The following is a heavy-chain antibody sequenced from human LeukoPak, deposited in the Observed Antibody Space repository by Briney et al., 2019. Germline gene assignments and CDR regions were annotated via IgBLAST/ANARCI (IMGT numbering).Heavy chain of an antibody. CDR2: IYHSGST. D-gene: IGHD3-10*01. Sequence: PSETLSLTCAVSGGSISSSNWWSWVRQPPGKGLEWIGEIYHSGSTNHNPSLKSRITISVDKSKNQFSLKLSSVTAADTAVYYCARDLSDYYGSGSYRPIDAFDIWGQGTMVTVSS. CDR3: ARDLSDYYGSGSYRPIDAFDI. V-gene: IGHV4-4*02. CDR1: GGSISSSNW. J-gene: IGHJ3*02.